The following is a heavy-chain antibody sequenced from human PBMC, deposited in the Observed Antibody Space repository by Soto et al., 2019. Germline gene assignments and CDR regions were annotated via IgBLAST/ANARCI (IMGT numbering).Heavy chain of an antibody. CDR1: GGSISSSNW. D-gene: IGHD1-7*01. CDR2: IYHSGST. CDR3: ARQITGTTAFDY. Sequence: PSETLSLTCAVSGGSISSSNWWSWVRQPPGKGLEWMGEIYHSGSTNYNPSLKSRVTISVDKSQNQFSLNLSSVTAADTAVYYCARQITGTTAFDYWGQGTLVTVSS. V-gene: IGHV4-4*02. J-gene: IGHJ4*02.